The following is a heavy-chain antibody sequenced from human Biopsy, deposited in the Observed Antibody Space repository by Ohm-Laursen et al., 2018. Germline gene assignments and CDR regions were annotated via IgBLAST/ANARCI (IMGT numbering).Heavy chain of an antibody. Sequence: SQTLSLTCTVSGGPIRSDYWSWIRQSPRKGLEWIGHISGRGATNYNPSLRGRVTISVDTSKNQFSLKLSSVTAADTAVFFCARLYRLDDYWNDDPPDAFDVWGQGTMVTVSS. CDR3: ARLYRLDDYWNDDPPDAFDV. CDR2: ISGRGAT. CDR1: GGPIRSDY. V-gene: IGHV4-59*01. J-gene: IGHJ3*01. D-gene: IGHD3-3*01.